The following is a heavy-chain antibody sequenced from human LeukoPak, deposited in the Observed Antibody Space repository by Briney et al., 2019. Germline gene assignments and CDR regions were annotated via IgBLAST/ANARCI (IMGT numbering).Heavy chain of an antibody. J-gene: IGHJ4*02. Sequence: GGSLRLSCAASGFTFSGSAMHWVRQASGKGLEWVGRIRSKANSYATAYAASVKGRFTTSRDDSKNTAYLQMNSLKTEDTAVYYCTSRTVAGPDYWGQGTLVTVSS. CDR2: IRSKANSYAT. CDR3: TSRTVAGPDY. V-gene: IGHV3-73*01. D-gene: IGHD6-19*01. CDR1: GFTFSGSA.